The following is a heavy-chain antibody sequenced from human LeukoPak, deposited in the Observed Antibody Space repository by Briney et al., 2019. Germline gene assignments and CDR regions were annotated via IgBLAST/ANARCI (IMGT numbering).Heavy chain of an antibody. CDR1: GFTFSSYG. J-gene: IGHJ5*02. CDR2: IRSDGSNK. D-gene: IGHD4-11*01. Sequence: GGSLRLSCAASGFTFSSYGMHWVRKAPGKGLEWVTFIRSDGSNKYHADSVKGRFTISRDNSKNTLYLQMNSLRAEDTAIYYCAKDAQGFSTYEWGGFDPWGQGTLVTVSS. V-gene: IGHV3-30*02. CDR3: AKDAQGFSTYEWGGFDP.